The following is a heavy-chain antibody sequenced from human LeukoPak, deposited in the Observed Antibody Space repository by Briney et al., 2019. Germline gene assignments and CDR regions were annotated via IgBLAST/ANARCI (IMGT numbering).Heavy chain of an antibody. CDR1: GFTFSNYW. CDR3: ARDESLVTGPFHY. J-gene: IGHJ4*02. CDR2: IKKDGSEK. D-gene: IGHD1-20*01. Sequence: QSGGSLRLSCAASGFTFSNYWMSWVRQTPGKGLEWVANIKKDGSEKYYVDSVNGRFSISRDYAKNSLYLQMNSLRGEDTAVYYCARDESLVTGPFHYWGQGTLVTVSS. V-gene: IGHV3-7*01.